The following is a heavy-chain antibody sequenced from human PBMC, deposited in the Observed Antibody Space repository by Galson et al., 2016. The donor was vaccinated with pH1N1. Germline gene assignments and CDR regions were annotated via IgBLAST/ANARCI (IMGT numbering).Heavy chain of an antibody. Sequence: SLRLSCAASEFIFSNKWMHWLCQSPGKGLEWLAVLKSDGTSARYADSVKGRFTISRDNAKNTLYLQMNSLRVEDTSVYYCIREMSWGQGVLVTVSS. CDR3: IREMS. J-gene: IGHJ5*02. V-gene: IGHV3-74*01. CDR2: LKSDGTSA. CDR1: EFIFSNKW.